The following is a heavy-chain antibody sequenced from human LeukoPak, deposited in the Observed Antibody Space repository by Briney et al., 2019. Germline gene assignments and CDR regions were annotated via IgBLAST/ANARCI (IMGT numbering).Heavy chain of an antibody. Sequence: GGSLRLSCAASGFTFSDYYMSWIRQAPGKGLEWVSYISSSGSTIYYADSAKGRFTISRDNAKNSLYLQMNSLRAEDTAVYYCAREVPDSGVGPRDAFDIWGQGTMVTVSS. J-gene: IGHJ3*02. CDR1: GFTFSDYY. V-gene: IGHV3-11*01. D-gene: IGHD6-25*01. CDR2: ISSSGSTI. CDR3: AREVPDSGVGPRDAFDI.